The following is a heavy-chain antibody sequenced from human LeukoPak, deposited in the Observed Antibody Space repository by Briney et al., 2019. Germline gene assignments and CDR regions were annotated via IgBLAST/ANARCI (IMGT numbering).Heavy chain of an antibody. CDR1: GVSFSGYY. D-gene: IGHD6-13*01. J-gene: IGHJ4*02. V-gene: IGHV4-34*01. Sequence: SETLSLTCAVYGVSFSGYYWSWIRQPPGKGLEWIGEINHSGSTNYNPSLKRRVTISVDTSKNQFSLKLSSVTAADTAVYYCARAGILRAPLYWGQGTLVTVSS. CDR2: INHSGST. CDR3: ARAGILRAPLY.